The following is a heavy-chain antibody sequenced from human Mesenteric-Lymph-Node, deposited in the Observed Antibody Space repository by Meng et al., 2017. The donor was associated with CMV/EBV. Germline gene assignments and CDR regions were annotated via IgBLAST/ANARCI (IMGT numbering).Heavy chain of an antibody. J-gene: IGHJ6*02. CDR3: ARDPNTIFGVVTGSNYYGMDV. V-gene: IGHV1-46*01. CDR1: GYTFTSYY. CDR2: INPSGGST. Sequence: ASVKVSCKASGYTFTSYYMHWVRQAPGQGLEWMGIINPSGGSTSYAQKFQGRVTMTRDTSTSTAYMELSSLRSEDTAVYYCARDPNTIFGVVTGSNYYGMDVWGQGTTVTVSS. D-gene: IGHD3-3*01.